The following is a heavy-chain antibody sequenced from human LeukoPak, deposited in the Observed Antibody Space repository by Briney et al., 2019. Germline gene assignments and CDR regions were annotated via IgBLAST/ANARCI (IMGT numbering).Heavy chain of an antibody. CDR3: AREGNGLLSKDFDY. CDR2: IGPHSSAT. J-gene: IGHJ4*02. D-gene: IGHD2/OR15-2a*01. V-gene: IGHV1-2*02. CDR1: GFTFTDYY. Sequence: ASMKVSCKSSGFTFTDYYIHWVRQAPGQGLEWVGYIGPHSSATSSPQEFQGRVTMTRDTSMSTAYMELTRLTSDDTAVCYCAREGNGLLSKDFDYWGQGTLVTVSS.